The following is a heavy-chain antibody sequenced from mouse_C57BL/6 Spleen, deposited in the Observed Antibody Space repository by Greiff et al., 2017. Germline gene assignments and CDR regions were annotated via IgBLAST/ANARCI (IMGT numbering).Heavy chain of an antibody. D-gene: IGHD1-1*01. CDR1: GYAFSSYW. CDR3: ARGSTTVHYFDY. CDR2: IYPGDGDT. Sequence: QVQLQQSGAELVKPGASVKISCKASGYAFSSYWMNWVKQRPGKGLEWIGQIYPGDGDTNYNGKFKGKATLTADKSSSTAYMQLSSLTSEDAAVYFCARGSTTVHYFDYWGQGTTLTVSS. V-gene: IGHV1-80*01. J-gene: IGHJ2*01.